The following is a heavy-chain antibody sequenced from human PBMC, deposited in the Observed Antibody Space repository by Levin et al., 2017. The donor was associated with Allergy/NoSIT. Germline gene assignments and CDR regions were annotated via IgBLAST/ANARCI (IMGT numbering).Heavy chain of an antibody. CDR3: AKDNSSGYSPQFDY. CDR2: ISYDGSGK. J-gene: IGHJ4*02. D-gene: IGHD3-22*01. Sequence: GGSLRLSCAASGFTFRSYGMHWVRQAPGKGLEWVAVISYDGSGKYYADSVKGRFTISRDTSKNTLFLQMNSLRAEDTALYYCAKDNSSGYSPQFDYWGQGTLVTVSS. V-gene: IGHV3-30*18. CDR1: GFTFRSYG.